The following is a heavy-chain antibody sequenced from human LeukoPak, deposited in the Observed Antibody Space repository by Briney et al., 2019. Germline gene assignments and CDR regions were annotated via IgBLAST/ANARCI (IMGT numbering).Heavy chain of an antibody. D-gene: IGHD3-3*01. J-gene: IGHJ6*04. V-gene: IGHV1-18*01. CDR3: ARRPQGNYDFWSGYYLDV. CDR2: LSAYNGNT. CDR1: GSTFTNYG. Sequence: ASVKLSCTAFGSTFTNYGVNWGRGAPGQGVEWRSGLSAYNGNTNYTKKFPGRVTMTTDTSTSTAYMELRSLRSDDTAMYYCARRPQGNYDFWSGYYLDVWGKGTTVTVSS.